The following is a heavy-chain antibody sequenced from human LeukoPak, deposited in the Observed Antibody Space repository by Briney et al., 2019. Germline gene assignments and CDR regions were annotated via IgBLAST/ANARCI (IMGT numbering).Heavy chain of an antibody. CDR1: GGSISSGGYY. CDR2: IYYSGST. Sequence: SETLSLTCTVSGGSISSGGYYWRWIRQHPGKGLEWIGYIYYSGSTYYNPSLKSRVTISLDTSKNQFSLKLSSVTAADTAVYYCAGVGSVTVSTSWFDPWGQGTLVTVSS. D-gene: IGHD4-11*01. CDR3: AGVGSVTVSTSWFDP. V-gene: IGHV4-31*03. J-gene: IGHJ5*02.